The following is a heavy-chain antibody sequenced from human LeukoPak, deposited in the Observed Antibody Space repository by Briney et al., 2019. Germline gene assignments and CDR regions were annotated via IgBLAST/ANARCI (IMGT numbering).Heavy chain of an antibody. V-gene: IGHV4-39*01. CDR3: ASGYYYYGSGSYPRY. CDR2: IYYSGST. D-gene: IGHD3-10*01. Sequence: RSETLSLTCTVSGGSISSSSYYWGWIRQPPGKGLEWLGSIYYSGSTYYTLSLKSRVTISVDTSKNQFSLKLSSVTAADTAVYYCASGYYYYGSGSYPRYWGQGTLVTVSS. CDR1: GGSISSSSYY. J-gene: IGHJ4*02.